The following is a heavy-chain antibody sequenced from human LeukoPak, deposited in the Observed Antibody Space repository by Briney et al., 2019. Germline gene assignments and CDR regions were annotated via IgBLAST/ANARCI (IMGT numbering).Heavy chain of an antibody. CDR2: ISSSSSYI. CDR3: AKSDWIGYSAFDY. V-gene: IGHV3-21*04. D-gene: IGHD3-3*01. Sequence: GGSLRLSCAASGFTFSSYSMNWVRQAPGKGLEWVSSISSSSSYIYYADSVKGRFIISRDNSKNTLHLQMNSLRTEDTAVYYCAKSDWIGYSAFDYWGQGTLVTVSS. J-gene: IGHJ4*02. CDR1: GFTFSSYS.